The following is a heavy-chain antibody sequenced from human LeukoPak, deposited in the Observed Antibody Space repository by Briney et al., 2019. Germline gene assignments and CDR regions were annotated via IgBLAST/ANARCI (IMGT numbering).Heavy chain of an antibody. CDR2: ISGSGGTT. Sequence: GGSLRLSCAASGITFSSYAMDWVRQAPGRGLEWVSTISGSGGTTYYADFVKGRFTSSRENSKNTLYLQTNSLRAEDTAVYYCAKARNSNFDYWGQGTLVTVSS. V-gene: IGHV3-23*01. J-gene: IGHJ4*02. CDR1: GITFSSYA. D-gene: IGHD6-13*01. CDR3: AKARNSNFDY.